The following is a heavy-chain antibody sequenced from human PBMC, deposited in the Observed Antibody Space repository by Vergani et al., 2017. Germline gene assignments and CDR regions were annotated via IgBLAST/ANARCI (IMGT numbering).Heavy chain of an antibody. V-gene: IGHV1-8*01. J-gene: IGHJ6*03. Sequence: QVPLVQSGAAVKTPGASVKVSCKASGYTFTSYDINWVRQATGQGLEWMGWMNPNSGNTGYAQKFQGRVTMTRNTSINTAYMELSRLSFEDAAVYYCARSTDYPDDYVSSDYFRRTLDVWGKGTTVTVS. D-gene: IGHD4/OR15-4a*01. CDR2: MNPNSGNT. CDR1: GYTFTSYD. CDR3: ARSTDYPDDYVSSDYFRRTLDV.